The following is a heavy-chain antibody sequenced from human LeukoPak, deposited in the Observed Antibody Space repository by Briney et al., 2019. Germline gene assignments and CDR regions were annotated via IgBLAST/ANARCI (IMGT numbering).Heavy chain of an antibody. D-gene: IGHD4-17*01. CDR1: GFTFSNYA. J-gene: IGHJ1*01. CDR3: AKDPNGDYIGAFDFQR. CDR2: ITGSGGNR. V-gene: IGHV3-23*01. Sequence: PGGSLRLSCAGSGFTFSNYAMIWVRQAPGKGLEWVSAITGSGGNRFYAGSGKGRFTISRDNSRSTLYLQMNSLRGDDTAVYYCAKDPNGDYIGAFDFQRWGQGTQVTVSS.